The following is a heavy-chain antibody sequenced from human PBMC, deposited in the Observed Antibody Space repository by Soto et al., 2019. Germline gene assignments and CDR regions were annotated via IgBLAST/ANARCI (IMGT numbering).Heavy chain of an antibody. J-gene: IGHJ6*02. D-gene: IGHD6-6*01. CDR2: IIPIFGTA. V-gene: IGHV1-69*13. CDR1: GGSFSSYA. Sequence: ASVKVSCKASGGSFSSYAISLVRQAPGQGLEWMGGIIPIFGTANYAQKFQGRVTITADESTSTAYMELSSLRSEDTAVYYCAREYRYSSSPKWAGYYYYYGMDVWGQGTTVTVSS. CDR3: AREYRYSSSPKWAGYYYYYGMDV.